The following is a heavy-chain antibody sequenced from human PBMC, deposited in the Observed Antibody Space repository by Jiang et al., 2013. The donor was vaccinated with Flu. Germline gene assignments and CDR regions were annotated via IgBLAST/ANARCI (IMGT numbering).Heavy chain of an antibody. CDR3: ASGSTSGEFDY. Sequence: PGLVKPSETLSLTCTVSGGSISSSSYYWGWIRQPPGKGLEWIGSIYYSGSTYYNPSLKSRVTISVDTSKNQFSLKLSSVTAADTAVYYCASGSTSGEFDYWGQGTLVTVSS. CDR1: GGSISSSSYY. V-gene: IGHV4-39*01. D-gene: IGHD2-2*01. J-gene: IGHJ4*02. CDR2: IYYSGST.